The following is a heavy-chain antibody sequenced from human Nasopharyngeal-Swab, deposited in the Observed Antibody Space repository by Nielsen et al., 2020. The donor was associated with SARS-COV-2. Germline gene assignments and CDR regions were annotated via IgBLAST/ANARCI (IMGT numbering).Heavy chain of an antibody. J-gene: IGHJ4*02. D-gene: IGHD3-22*01. CDR3: ARDRHYHDTSGYYLGGFDY. V-gene: IGHV3-53*01. CDR2: IYSGGST. Sequence: GGSLRLSCAASGFTVSSNYMSWVRQAPGKGLEWVSVIYSGGSTYYADSVKGRFTISRDNSKNTLYLQMNSLRAEDTAVYYCARDRHYHDTSGYYLGGFDYWGQGTLVTVSS. CDR1: GFTVSSNY.